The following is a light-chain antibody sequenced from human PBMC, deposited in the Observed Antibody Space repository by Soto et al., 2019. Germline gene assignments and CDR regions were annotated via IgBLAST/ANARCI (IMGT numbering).Light chain of an antibody. CDR2: LGF. CDR3: MQALQTPWT. Sequence: DIVMTQSPLSLPVTPGEPASISCRSSQSLLHSNGYNYVDWYLQKPGQSPQLLIYLGFNRASGVXAXXGGSGSGTDFTLKISRVEAEDFGVYYCMQALQTPWTFGQGTKVEIE. J-gene: IGKJ1*01. V-gene: IGKV2-28*01. CDR1: QSLLHSNGYNY.